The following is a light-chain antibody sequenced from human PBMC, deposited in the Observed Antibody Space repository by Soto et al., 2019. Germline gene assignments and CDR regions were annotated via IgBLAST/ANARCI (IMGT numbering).Light chain of an antibody. CDR1: SSNIGAGYD. J-gene: IGLJ1*01. CDR2: SNN. Sequence: QSVLTQPPSVSGAPGQRVTISCTGSSSNIGAGYDVHWYQRLPGTAPKVLIYSNNNRPSGVPDRFSGSKSGTSASLAITGLQAEDEADYYCQSYDSSLSGSYVFGTGTKLPVL. CDR3: QSYDSSLSGSYV. V-gene: IGLV1-40*01.